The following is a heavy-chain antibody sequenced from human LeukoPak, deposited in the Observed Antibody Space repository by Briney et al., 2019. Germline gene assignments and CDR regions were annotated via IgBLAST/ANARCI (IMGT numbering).Heavy chain of an antibody. D-gene: IGHD5-12*01. CDR1: EITVSNTY. CDR2: INSDGSST. CDR3: ARDSGATAEVDY. V-gene: IGHV3-74*01. Sequence: GGSLRLSCEASEITVSNTYVNWVRQAPGKGLVWVSRINSDGSSTSYADSVKGRFTISRDNAKNTLYLQMNSLRAEDTAVYYCARDSGATAEVDYWGQGTLVTVSS. J-gene: IGHJ4*02.